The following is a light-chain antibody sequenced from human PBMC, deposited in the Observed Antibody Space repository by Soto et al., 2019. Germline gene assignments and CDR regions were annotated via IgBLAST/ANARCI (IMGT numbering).Light chain of an antibody. J-gene: IGKJ5*01. CDR2: GAS. Sequence: EILMTQSPATLSVSPGERATLSCRASQSVSLNVAWYQQRPGQAPRLLIYGASTRATGIPGRFSGSGSGTEFTLTISSLESEDFAVYYCQQYYTWPSFGQGTRLEI. CDR3: QQYYTWPS. CDR1: QSVSLN. V-gene: IGKV3-15*01.